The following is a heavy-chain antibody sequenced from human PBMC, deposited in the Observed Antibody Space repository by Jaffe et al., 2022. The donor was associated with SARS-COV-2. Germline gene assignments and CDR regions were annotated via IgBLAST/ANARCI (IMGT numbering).Heavy chain of an antibody. CDR1: GFTFSSYS. CDR2: ISSSSSYI. D-gene: IGHD5-18*01. Sequence: EVQLVESGGGLVKPGGSLRLSCAASGFTFSSYSMNWVRQAPGKGLEWVSSISSSSSYIYYADSVKGRFTISRDNAKNSLYLQMNSLRAEDTAVYYCARSGGHSKFSYGLSSTWIQLWPFDYWGQGTLVTVSS. CDR3: ARSGGHSKFSYGLSSTWIQLWPFDY. J-gene: IGHJ4*02. V-gene: IGHV3-21*01.